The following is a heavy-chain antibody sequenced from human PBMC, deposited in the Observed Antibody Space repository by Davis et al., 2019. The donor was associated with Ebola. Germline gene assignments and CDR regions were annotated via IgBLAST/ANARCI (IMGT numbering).Heavy chain of an antibody. J-gene: IGHJ4*02. V-gene: IGHV4-34*01. CDR3: ASGITMIVVL. CDR1: GGSISSYY. Sequence: SEALSLTCTVSGGSISSYYWSWIRQPPGKGLEWIGEINHSGSTYYNPSLKSRVTISVDTSKNQFSLKLSSVTAADTAVYYCASGITMIVVLWGQGTLVTVSS. D-gene: IGHD3-22*01. CDR2: INHSGST.